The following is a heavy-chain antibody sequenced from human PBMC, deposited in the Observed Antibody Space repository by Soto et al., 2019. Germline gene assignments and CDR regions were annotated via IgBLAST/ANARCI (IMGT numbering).Heavy chain of an antibody. J-gene: IGHJ4*02. V-gene: IGHV4-59*01. Sequence: SETLSLTCTVSGGSISRYYWSWIRQPPGKGLEWIGYISHTGSTNYNPSLKSRVTISVDTSKNQFSLKLSSVTAADTAVYYCARGKDYYDSSGYYSYYFDCWGQGTRVTVSS. D-gene: IGHD3-22*01. CDR2: ISHTGST. CDR3: ARGKDYYDSSGYYSYYFDC. CDR1: GGSISRYY.